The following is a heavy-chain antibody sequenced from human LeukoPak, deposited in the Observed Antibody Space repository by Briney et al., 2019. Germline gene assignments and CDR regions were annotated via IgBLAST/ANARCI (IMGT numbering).Heavy chain of an antibody. D-gene: IGHD6-6*01. J-gene: IGHJ4*02. CDR1: GFSIRSNY. CDR3: AREDLVLHYFDY. V-gene: IGHV3-53*01. Sequence: GGSLRLSCAASGFSIRSNYMSWIRQAPGKGLDWVSIVYASGNTYYSDSVKGRFTISRDNSKNTLYLQMNSLRAEDTAVYYCAREDLVLHYFDYWGQGTLVTVSS. CDR2: VYASGNT.